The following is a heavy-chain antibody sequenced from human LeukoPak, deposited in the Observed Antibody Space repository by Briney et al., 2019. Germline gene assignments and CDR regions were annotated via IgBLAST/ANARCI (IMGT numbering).Heavy chain of an antibody. Sequence: GGSLRLSCAASGFTFSSYAMHWVRQAPGKGLEWAAVISYDGSNKYYADSVKGRFTISRDNSKNTLYLQMNSLRAEDTAVYYCARDGDCSGGSCYSAHYYYGMDVWGKGTTVTVSS. CDR3: ARDGDCSGGSCYSAHYYYGMDV. J-gene: IGHJ6*04. D-gene: IGHD2-15*01. CDR2: ISYDGSNK. V-gene: IGHV3-30*04. CDR1: GFTFSSYA.